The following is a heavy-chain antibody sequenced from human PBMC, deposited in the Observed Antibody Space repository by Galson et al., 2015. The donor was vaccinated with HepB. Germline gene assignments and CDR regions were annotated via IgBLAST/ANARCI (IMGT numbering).Heavy chain of an antibody. V-gene: IGHV5-51*01. Sequence: QSGAEVKKPGESLKISCKGSGYSFTSYWIGWVRQVPGKGLEWMGIIYPGNSDSRYGPSFQGQVTISADKSISTAYLQWSSLQASDTAMYYCASTLKLSGTATSFDYWGQGTLVTVSS. D-gene: IGHD1-20*01. CDR3: ASTLKLSGTATSFDY. CDR2: IYPGNSDS. J-gene: IGHJ4*02. CDR1: GYSFTSYW.